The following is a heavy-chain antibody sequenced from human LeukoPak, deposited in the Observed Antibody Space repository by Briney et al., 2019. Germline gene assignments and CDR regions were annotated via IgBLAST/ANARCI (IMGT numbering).Heavy chain of an antibody. V-gene: IGHV1-8*01. CDR3: ARGQGIMGYYYYYGMDV. CDR1: GYTFTSYD. CDR2: MNPNSGNT. J-gene: IGHJ6*02. Sequence: ASVKVSCTASGYTFTSYDINWVRQATGQGLEWMGWMNPNSGNTGYAQKFQGRVTMTRNTSISTAYMELSSLRSEDTAVYYCARGQGIMGYYYYYGMDVWGQGTTVTVSS.